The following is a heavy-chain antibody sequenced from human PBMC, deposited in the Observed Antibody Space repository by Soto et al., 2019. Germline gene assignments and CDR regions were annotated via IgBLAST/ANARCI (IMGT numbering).Heavy chain of an antibody. CDR1: GGTFSSYA. Sequence: QVQLVQSGAEVKKPGSSVKVSCKASGGTFSSYAISWVRQAPGQGLEWMGGIIPIFGTANYAQKFQGRVTITADESTSTAYMELSSLRSEDTAVYSCSRDPYSYGEFPPDDYWGQGTLVTVSS. J-gene: IGHJ4*02. CDR3: SRDPYSYGEFPPDDY. CDR2: IIPIFGTA. V-gene: IGHV1-69*01. D-gene: IGHD5-18*01.